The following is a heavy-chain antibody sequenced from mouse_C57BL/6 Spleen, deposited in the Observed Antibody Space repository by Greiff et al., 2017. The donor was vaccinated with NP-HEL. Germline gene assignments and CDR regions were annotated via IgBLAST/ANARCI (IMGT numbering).Heavy chain of an antibody. D-gene: IGHD1-1*01. Sequence: EVMLVESGGGLVKPGGSLKLSCAASGFTFSSYTMSWVRQTPEKRLEWVATISGGGGNTYYPDSVKGRFTISRDNAKNTLYLQMSSLRSEDTALYYCARQTTVVAYWYFDVWGTGTTVTVSS. J-gene: IGHJ1*03. CDR2: ISGGGGNT. V-gene: IGHV5-9*01. CDR1: GFTFSSYT. CDR3: ARQTTVVAYWYFDV.